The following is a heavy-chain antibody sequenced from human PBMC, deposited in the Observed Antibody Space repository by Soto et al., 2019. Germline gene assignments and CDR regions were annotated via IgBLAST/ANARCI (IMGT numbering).Heavy chain of an antibody. Sequence: GGSLRLSCAASGFTFSSYSMNWVRQAPGKGLEWVSYISSSSSTIYYADSVKGRFTISRDNAKNSLYLQMNSLRDEDTAVYYCARDRGAIYYYDSSGYYDFDYWGQGTLVTVSS. V-gene: IGHV3-48*02. CDR2: ISSSSSTI. CDR1: GFTFSSYS. CDR3: ARDRGAIYYYDSSGYYDFDY. J-gene: IGHJ4*02. D-gene: IGHD3-22*01.